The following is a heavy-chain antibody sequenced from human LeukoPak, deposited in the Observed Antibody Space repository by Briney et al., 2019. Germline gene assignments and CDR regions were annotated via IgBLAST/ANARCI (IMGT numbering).Heavy chain of an antibody. CDR3: ARTLYVAAVPGGLDY. V-gene: IGHV1-2*02. CDR2: INPKNAGT. CDR1: GYTFIDYY. Sequence: ASVKVSCKASGYTFIDYYMHWVRQAPGQGLEWMGWINPKNAGTNFAQRSQGRVTMTRDTSSSTVYMELSRLRSDDTAFYYCARTLYVAAVPGGLDYWGQGTLVTVSS. D-gene: IGHD6-13*01. J-gene: IGHJ4*02.